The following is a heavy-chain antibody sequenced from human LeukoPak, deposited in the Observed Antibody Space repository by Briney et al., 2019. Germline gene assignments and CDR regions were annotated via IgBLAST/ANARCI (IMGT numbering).Heavy chain of an antibody. J-gene: IGHJ4*02. CDR2: MWFDGTDK. Sequence: GGSLRLSCAASGFTFSSYGMHWVRQAPGKGLEWVAVMWFDGTDKYYADSVKGRFTISRDNSKSTLYLQMNSLVAEDTAVYYCAKDRCTTGSCYDFDYWGQGTLVTVSS. D-gene: IGHD2-2*01. CDR3: AKDRCTTGSCYDFDY. CDR1: GFTFSSYG. V-gene: IGHV3-33*06.